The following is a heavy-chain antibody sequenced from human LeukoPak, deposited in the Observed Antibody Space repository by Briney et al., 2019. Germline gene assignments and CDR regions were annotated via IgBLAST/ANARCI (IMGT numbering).Heavy chain of an antibody. CDR2: IWYDGSNK. V-gene: IGHV3-33*06. Sequence: GRSLRLSCAASGFTFSSYGMHWVRQAPGKGLEWVAVIWYDGSNKYYADSVKGRFTISRDNSKNTLYLQMNSLRTEDTAVYYCAKPRRGYFDSSAFDIWGQGTMVTVSS. J-gene: IGHJ3*02. D-gene: IGHD3-22*01. CDR1: GFTFSSYG. CDR3: AKPRRGYFDSSAFDI.